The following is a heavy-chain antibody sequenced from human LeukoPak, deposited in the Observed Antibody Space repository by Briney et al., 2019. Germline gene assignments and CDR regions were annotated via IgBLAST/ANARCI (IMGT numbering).Heavy chain of an antibody. D-gene: IGHD2-15*01. CDR3: ARDAIDGGYYMDV. CDR1: GGSITSHY. J-gene: IGHJ6*03. CDR2: MYYGGFS. V-gene: IGHV4-59*11. Sequence: SETLSLTCTVPGGSITSHYWSWIRQPPGKGLEWIGYMYYGGFSNYNPSLKSRVTISIDTSKNQFSLKLSSVTAADTAVYYCARDAIDGGYYMDVWGRGTTVTVSS.